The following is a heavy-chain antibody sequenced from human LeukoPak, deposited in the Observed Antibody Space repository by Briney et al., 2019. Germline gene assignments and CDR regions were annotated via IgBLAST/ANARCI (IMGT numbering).Heavy chain of an antibody. V-gene: IGHV4-4*07. J-gene: IGHJ3*02. D-gene: IGHD1-1*01. CDR1: GGSISGNA. CDR2: ILTSGDI. Sequence: SETLSLTCTISGGSISGNAWNWVRQPAGKGLEWIGRILTSGDIVYNPSLESRVTMSLDTSKNQFSLKLNSLTAADTAVYYCARRFNSGNDDVFDIWGQGTMVAVSS. CDR3: ARRFNSGNDDVFDI.